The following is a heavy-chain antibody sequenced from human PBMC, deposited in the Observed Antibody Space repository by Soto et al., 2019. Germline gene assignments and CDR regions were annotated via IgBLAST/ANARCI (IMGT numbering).Heavy chain of an antibody. CDR1: GFTFTSYA. V-gene: IGHV3-23*01. D-gene: IGHD3-9*01. J-gene: IGHJ4*02. CDR3: TQDGGSRDWLTVN. Sequence: ESGGDLVQPGGSLRLSCAASGFTFTSYAMSWIRQAPGEGLEWVSAITGGGDNTYYADSVKGRFTISRDNSKNTLYLQMNSLRAEDTAFYYCTQDGGSRDWLTVNWGQGTLVTVSS. CDR2: ITGGGDNT.